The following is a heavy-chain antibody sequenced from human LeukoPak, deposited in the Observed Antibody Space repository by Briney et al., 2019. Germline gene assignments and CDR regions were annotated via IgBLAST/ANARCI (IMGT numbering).Heavy chain of an antibody. V-gene: IGHV3-21*01. J-gene: IGHJ4*02. CDR1: GFTFSSYS. CDR2: ISSSSSYI. Sequence: GGSLRLSCAASGFTFSSYSMNWVRQAPGKGLEWVSSISSSSSYIYYADSVKGRFTISRDNSKNTLYLQMNSLRGEDTAVYYCARDLRRRLVVIAPYYFDYWGQGTLVAVSS. CDR3: ARDLRRRLVVIAPYYFDY. D-gene: IGHD2-21*01.